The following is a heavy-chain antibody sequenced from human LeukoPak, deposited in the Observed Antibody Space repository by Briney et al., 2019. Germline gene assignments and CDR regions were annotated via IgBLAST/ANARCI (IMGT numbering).Heavy chain of an antibody. CDR3: ARGASGYYVRGPHWDDY. Sequence: SETLSLTCTVSGDSINSGGYYWSWIRQPPGKGLEWIGEINHSGSTDCNPSLKSRVTISVDTSKNQFSLKLSSVTAADTAVYYCARGASGYYVRGPHWDDYWGQGTLVTVSS. CDR1: GDSINSGGYY. J-gene: IGHJ4*02. CDR2: INHSGST. D-gene: IGHD3-16*01. V-gene: IGHV4-39*07.